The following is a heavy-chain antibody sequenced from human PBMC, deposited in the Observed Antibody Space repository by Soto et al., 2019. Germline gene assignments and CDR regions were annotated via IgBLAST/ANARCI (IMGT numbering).Heavy chain of an antibody. CDR3: ARVDDFWSGQREGDFGI. Sequence: GGTLRLSCSVSGFTFCRYGIHWGRQAPGNVLEWVALIWFDGSNKDYADSVKGRFTISRDNSKNMLYMQLKSLRPEDMAVYYCARVDDFWSGQREGDFGIWDQGKMVIVSS. V-gene: IGHV3-33*01. D-gene: IGHD3-3*01. J-gene: IGHJ3*02. CDR1: GFTFCRYG. CDR2: IWFDGSNK.